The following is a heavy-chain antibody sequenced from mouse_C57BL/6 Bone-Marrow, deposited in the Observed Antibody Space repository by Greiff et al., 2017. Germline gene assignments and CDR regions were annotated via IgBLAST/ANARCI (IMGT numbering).Heavy chain of an antibody. V-gene: IGHV2-9-1*01. CDR2: IWTGGGT. Sequence: VQLQESGPGLVAPSQSLSITCTVSGFSLTSYAISWVRQPPGKGLEWLGVIWTGGGTNYNSALKSRPSISKDNSKSQVFLKMNSLQTEDTARDYCARKSGNYLYYAMGYWGQGTSVTVSS. CDR1: GFSLTSYA. J-gene: IGHJ4*01. CDR3: ARKSGNYLYYAMGY. D-gene: IGHD2-1*01.